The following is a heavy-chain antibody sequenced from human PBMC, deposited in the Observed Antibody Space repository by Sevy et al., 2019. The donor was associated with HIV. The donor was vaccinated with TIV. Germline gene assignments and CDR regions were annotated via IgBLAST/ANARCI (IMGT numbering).Heavy chain of an antibody. CDR3: VKGKRGFCSGGSCYHYYYYYYMDV. CDR2: ISSNGGST. D-gene: IGHD2-15*01. V-gene: IGHV3-64D*06. J-gene: IGHJ6*03. CDR1: GFTFSSYA. Sequence: GGSLRLSCSASGFTFSSYAMHWVRQAPGKGLEYVSAISSNGGSTYYADSVKGRFTISRDNSKNTLYLQMSSLRAEDTAVYYCVKGKRGFCSGGSCYHYYYYYYMDVWGKGTTLTVSS.